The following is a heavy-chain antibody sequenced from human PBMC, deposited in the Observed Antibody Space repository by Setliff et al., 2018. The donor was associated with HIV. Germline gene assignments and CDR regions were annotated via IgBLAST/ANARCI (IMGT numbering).Heavy chain of an antibody. J-gene: IGHJ4*02. V-gene: IGHV4-39*01. Sequence: PSATLSLTCTVSGASISSHNYYWGWIRQSPGKGLEWIASIRSSGDTYYNPSLQSRVIISVDTSNNQISLKLTSVTAADTAVYYCTIPASSLAPNWGRGTQVTVSS. CDR2: IRSSGDT. CDR3: TIPASSLAPN. CDR1: GASISSHNYY.